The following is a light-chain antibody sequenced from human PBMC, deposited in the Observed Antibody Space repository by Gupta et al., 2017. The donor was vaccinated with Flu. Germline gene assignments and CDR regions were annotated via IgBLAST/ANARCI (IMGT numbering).Light chain of an antibody. V-gene: IGLV2-8*01. CDR3: TSCADNKNSLV. J-gene: IGLJ3*02. CDR1: SSYVGGNNY. CDR2: EVT. Sequence: QSALPQPTSASGSPGQSVTTSCHGPSSYVGGNNYVSWYQQYPGKAPKLIIYEVTKRPSGVPDRFSGSKSGNTASLAVSGLQSEDEADYYCTSCADNKNSLVFGEGTKLTVL.